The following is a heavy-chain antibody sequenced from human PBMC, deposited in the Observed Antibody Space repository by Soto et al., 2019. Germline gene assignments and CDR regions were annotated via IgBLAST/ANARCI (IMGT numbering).Heavy chain of an antibody. J-gene: IGHJ1*01. CDR2: IIPIFGTA. D-gene: IGHD3-22*01. V-gene: IGHV1-69*01. CDR3: ARGTRDYYDSSGYSDPKYFQH. CDR1: GGTFSSYA. Sequence: QVQLVQSGAEVKKPGSSVKVSCKASGGTFSSYAISWVRQAPGQGLEWMGGIIPIFGTANYAQKFQGRVTITADESTSTAYMELSSLRSEDTAVYYCARGTRDYYDSSGYSDPKYFQHWGQGTLVTVSS.